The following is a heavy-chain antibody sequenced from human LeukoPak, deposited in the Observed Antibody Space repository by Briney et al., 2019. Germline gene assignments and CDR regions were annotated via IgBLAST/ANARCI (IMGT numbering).Heavy chain of an antibody. J-gene: IGHJ4*02. CDR1: GGSISSSSYY. Sequence: SETLSLTCTVSGGSISSSSYYWGWIRQPPGKGLEWIGSIYCSGSTYYNPSLKSRVTISVDTSKNQFSLKLSSVAAADTAVYYCARARRDSLFDWLSPLSYWGQGTLVTVSS. D-gene: IGHD3-9*01. CDR2: IYCSGST. V-gene: IGHV4-39*07. CDR3: ARARRDSLFDWLSPLSY.